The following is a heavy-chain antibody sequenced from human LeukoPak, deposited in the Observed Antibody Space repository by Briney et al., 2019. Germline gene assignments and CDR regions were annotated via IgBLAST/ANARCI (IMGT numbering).Heavy chain of an antibody. CDR2: INPNSGGT. V-gene: IGHV1-2*02. CDR3: ARDGVSGWYDAFDI. CDR1: GYTFSGYY. D-gene: IGHD6-19*01. Sequence: ASVEVSCKASGYTFSGYYMHWVRQAPGQGLEWMGWINPNSGGTNYAQKFQGRVTMTRATSISTAYMELSRLRSDDTAVYYCARDGVSGWYDAFDIWGQGTMVTVSP. J-gene: IGHJ3*02.